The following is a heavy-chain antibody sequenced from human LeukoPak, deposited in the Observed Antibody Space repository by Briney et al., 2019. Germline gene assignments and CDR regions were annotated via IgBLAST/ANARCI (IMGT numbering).Heavy chain of an antibody. CDR2: IRYDGSNK. J-gene: IGHJ5*02. D-gene: IGHD2/OR15-2a*01. V-gene: IGHV3-30*02. Sequence: AGGSLRLSCAASAFTFSSYGMHWVRQAPGKGLEWVAFIRYDGSNKYYADSVQGRFTISRDNSKNTLYLQMNSLRAEDTAVYYCARVSMAATRTPKFDPWGQGTLVTVSS. CDR3: ARVSMAATRTPKFDP. CDR1: AFTFSSYG.